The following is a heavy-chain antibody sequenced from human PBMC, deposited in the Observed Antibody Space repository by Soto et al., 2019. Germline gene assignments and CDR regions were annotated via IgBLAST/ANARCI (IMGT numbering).Heavy chain of an antibody. CDR1: GGTFSSYA. V-gene: IGHV1-69*05. D-gene: IGHD3-10*01. CDR3: ARDASYGSGSYYNDGDFWFDP. Sequence: SVKVSCKASGGTFSSYAISWVRQAPGQGLEWMGGIIPIFGNTNYAQKLQGRVTMTTDTSTSTAYMELRSLRSEDTAVYYCARDASYGSGSYYNDGDFWFDPWGQGTLVTVSS. CDR2: IIPIFGNT. J-gene: IGHJ5*02.